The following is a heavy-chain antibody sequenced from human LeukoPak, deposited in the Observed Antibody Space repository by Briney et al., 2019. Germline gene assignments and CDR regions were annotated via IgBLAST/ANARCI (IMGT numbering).Heavy chain of an antibody. CDR1: GFSFSDHY. CDR3: AKSPRGSRIDY. CDR2: ISSSRSFT. D-gene: IGHD3-10*01. V-gene: IGHV3-11*03. Sequence: PGGSLRLSCAASGFSFSDHYMSWIRQAPGKGLEWVSYISSSRSFTNYADSVKGRFTISRDNSKNTLYLQMNSLRAEDTAVYYCAKSPRGSRIDYWGQGSLVTVSS. J-gene: IGHJ4*02.